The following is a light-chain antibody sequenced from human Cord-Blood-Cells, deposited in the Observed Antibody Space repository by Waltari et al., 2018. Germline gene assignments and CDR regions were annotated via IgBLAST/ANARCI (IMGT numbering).Light chain of an antibody. CDR3: LQHNSYPYS. CDR1: QGIRNY. CDR2: AAS. Sequence: DIQMTQSPSSLSASVGDRVTITCRASQGIRNYLGMYQQKPGKAPKRLIYAASSLQSWVPSRFIGSGSGTEFTLTISSLQPEDFATYYCLQHNSYPYSFVQGTKLEMK. V-gene: IGKV1-17*01. J-gene: IGKJ2*01.